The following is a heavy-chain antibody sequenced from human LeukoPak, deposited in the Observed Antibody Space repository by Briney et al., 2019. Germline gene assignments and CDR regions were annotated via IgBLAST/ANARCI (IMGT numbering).Heavy chain of an antibody. D-gene: IGHD1-1*01. V-gene: IGHV3-74*01. Sequence: GVSLRLSYAASGFTFSSYWMHWVRQPPATGLVWVSRIDRDGSNTNYAESVKGRFTISRDNAKNTLHLQMNSLRAEDTAVYYCARDRGWNALDCWGQGTLVTVSS. J-gene: IGHJ4*02. CDR3: ARDRGWNALDC. CDR1: GFTFSSYW. CDR2: IDRDGSNT.